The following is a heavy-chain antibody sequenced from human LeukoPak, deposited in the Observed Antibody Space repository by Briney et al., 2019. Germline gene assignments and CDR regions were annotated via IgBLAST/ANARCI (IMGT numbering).Heavy chain of an antibody. CDR2: INSDGTT. CDR3: ASAYYYRLPD. Sequence: GGSLKLSCAASGFTFSSYWMHWVRQAPGKGLVWVSRINSDGTTTYADSVKGRFTITRNNAKNTLYLQMNRLRAEDTALYYCASAYYYRLPDWGQGTLVTVSS. V-gene: IGHV3-74*01. D-gene: IGHD3-10*01. CDR1: GFTFSSYW. J-gene: IGHJ4*02.